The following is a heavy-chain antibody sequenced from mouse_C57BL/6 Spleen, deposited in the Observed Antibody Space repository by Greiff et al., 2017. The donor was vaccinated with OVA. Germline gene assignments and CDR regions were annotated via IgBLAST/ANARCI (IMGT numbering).Heavy chain of an antibody. Sequence: QVHVKQPGAELVKPGASVKMSCKASGYTFTSYWITWVKQRPGQGLEWIGDIYPGSGSTNYNEKFKSKATLTVDTSSSTAYMQLSSLTSEDSAVYYCARRWMHDYGGSFDYWGQGTTLTVSS. CDR1: GYTFTSYW. CDR2: IYPGSGST. CDR3: ARRWMHDYGGSFDY. J-gene: IGHJ2*01. D-gene: IGHD2-4*01. V-gene: IGHV1-55*01.